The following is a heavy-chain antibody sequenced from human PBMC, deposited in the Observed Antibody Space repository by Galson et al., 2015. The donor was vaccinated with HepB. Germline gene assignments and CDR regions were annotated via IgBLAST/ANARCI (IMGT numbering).Heavy chain of an antibody. CDR1: GYTFTTYS. CDR3: ARGPYHCSGGTCYIGNWFDH. Sequence: SVKVSCKASGYTFTTYSIHWVRQAPGQRLEWMGRINAGNGNTMYSERLQGRVTLTRDTSASTAHMELSSLRSEDTAVYYCARGPYHCSGGTCYIGNWFDHWGQGTLVTVSS. D-gene: IGHD2-15*01. CDR2: INAGNGNT. J-gene: IGHJ5*02. V-gene: IGHV1-3*01.